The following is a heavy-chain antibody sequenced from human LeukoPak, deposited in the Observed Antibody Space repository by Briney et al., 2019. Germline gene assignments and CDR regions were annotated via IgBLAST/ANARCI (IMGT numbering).Heavy chain of an antibody. V-gene: IGHV3-48*03. CDR2: ISSSGSTI. D-gene: IGHD3-10*02. CDR1: GFTFSSYE. Sequence: GGSLRLSCAASGFTFSSYEMNWVRRATGKGLERVSYISSSGSTIYYADSVKGRFTISRDNAKNSLYLQMNSRRAEDTAVYYCAELGITMIGGVWGKGTTVTISS. J-gene: IGHJ6*04. CDR3: AELGITMIGGV.